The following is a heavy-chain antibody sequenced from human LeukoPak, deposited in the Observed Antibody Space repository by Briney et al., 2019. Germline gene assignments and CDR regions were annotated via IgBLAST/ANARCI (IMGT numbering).Heavy chain of an antibody. V-gene: IGHV3-38-3*01. CDR1: GFTVSSNE. CDR3: ARGDHYYGSPDY. J-gene: IGHJ4*02. Sequence: GGSLRLSCAASGFTVSSNEMSWVRQAPGKGLEWVSSISGGSTYYADSRKGRFTISRDNAKNSLYLQMNSLRAEDTAVYYCARGDHYYGSPDYWGQGTLVTVSS. CDR2: ISGGST. D-gene: IGHD3-10*01.